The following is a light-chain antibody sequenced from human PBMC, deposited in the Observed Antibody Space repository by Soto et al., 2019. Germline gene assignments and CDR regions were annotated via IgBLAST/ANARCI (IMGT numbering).Light chain of an antibody. CDR3: HHYNIWSWT. J-gene: IGKJ1*01. Sequence: DIQMTQSPSSLSASVGDRVTITCQASQDISNFLNWYQQKPGKAPKLLIYDASNLETGVPPRFSGSGSGTDFTLTIISLQYEDFAFYSCHHYNIWSWTFGKGTKVEIK. CDR2: DAS. CDR1: QDISNF. V-gene: IGKV1-33*01.